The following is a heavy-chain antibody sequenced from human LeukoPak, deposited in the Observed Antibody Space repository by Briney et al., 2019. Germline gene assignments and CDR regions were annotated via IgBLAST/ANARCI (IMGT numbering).Heavy chain of an antibody. CDR3: ARHAHCSGGSCPYYFDY. CDR1: GGSISSSSYY. D-gene: IGHD2-15*01. V-gene: IGHV4-39*01. CDR2: IYYSGST. J-gene: IGHJ4*02. Sequence: SETLSLTCTVSGGSISSSSYYWGWIRQPPGKGLEWIGSIYYSGSTYYNPSLKSRVTISVDTSKNQFSLKLSSVTAAHTAVYYCARHAHCSGGSCPYYFDYWGQGTLVTVSS.